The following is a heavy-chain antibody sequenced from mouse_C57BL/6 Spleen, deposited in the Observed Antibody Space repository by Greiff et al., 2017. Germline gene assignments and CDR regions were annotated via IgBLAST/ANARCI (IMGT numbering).Heavy chain of an antibody. Sequence: QVQLQQSGAELARPGASVKLSCKASGYTFTSYGISWVKQRTGQGLEWIGEIYPRSGNTYYNEKFKGKATLTADKSSSTAYMELRSLTSEDSAVYFCARVVDSYGSSSDYFDYWGQGTTLTVSS. CDR2: IYPRSGNT. J-gene: IGHJ2*01. V-gene: IGHV1-81*01. D-gene: IGHD1-1*01. CDR3: ARVVDSYGSSSDYFDY. CDR1: GYTFTSYG.